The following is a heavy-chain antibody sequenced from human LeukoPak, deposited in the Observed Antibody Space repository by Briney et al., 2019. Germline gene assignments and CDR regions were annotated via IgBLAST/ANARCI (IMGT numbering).Heavy chain of an antibody. CDR1: GGSISSSNW. D-gene: IGHD2-2*01. J-gene: IGHJ6*03. CDR3: ARDQGDIVVVPAAISTTSYYYYYYVDV. CDR2: IYHSGST. V-gene: IGHV4-4*02. Sequence: SETLSLTCAVSGGSISSSNWWSWVRQPPGKGLEWIGEIYHSGSTNYNPSLKSRVTISVDKSKNQFSLKLSSVTAADTAVYYCARDQGDIVVVPAAISTTSYYYYYYVDVWGKGTTVTVSS.